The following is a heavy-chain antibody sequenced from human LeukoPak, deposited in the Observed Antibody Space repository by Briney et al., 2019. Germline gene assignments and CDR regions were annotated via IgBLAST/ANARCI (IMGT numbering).Heavy chain of an antibody. D-gene: IGHD2-2*03. CDR3: ASGYCSTTSCLHY. V-gene: IGHV4-59*01. J-gene: IGHJ4*02. CDR1: GGSITSYY. Sequence: PSETLSLTCTVSGGSITSYYWNWIRQPPRKGLEWIGHIYYSGSTYYNPSLKSRVAISVDTSKNQFSLQLSSVAAADTAVYYCASGYCSTTSCLHYWGQGTLVTVSS. CDR2: IYYSGST.